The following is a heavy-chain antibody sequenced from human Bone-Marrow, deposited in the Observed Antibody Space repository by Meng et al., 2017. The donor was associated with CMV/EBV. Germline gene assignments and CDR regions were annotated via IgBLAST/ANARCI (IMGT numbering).Heavy chain of an antibody. D-gene: IGHD3-10*01. CDR3: ARITMVRGVSFDY. Sequence: EVQLVESGGGLVQPGGSLSLSCAASGFTVSSNYMSWVRQAPGKGLEWVSVIYSGGSTYYADSVKGRFTISRDNSKNTLYLQMNSLRAEDTAVYYCARITMVRGVSFDYWGQGTLVTVSS. J-gene: IGHJ4*02. CDR2: IYSGGST. V-gene: IGHV3-66*01. CDR1: GFTVSSNY.